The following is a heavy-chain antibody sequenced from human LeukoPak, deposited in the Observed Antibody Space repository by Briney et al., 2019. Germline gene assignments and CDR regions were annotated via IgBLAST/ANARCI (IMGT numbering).Heavy chain of an antibody. CDR3: ATASYSSGPYYYGMDV. CDR1: GFTFRSFA. J-gene: IGHJ6*02. Sequence: GGSLRLSCATSGFTFRSFAMQWVRQAPGKGLEWVAVISYDAGSNQYYSDSVKGRFTISKDNSKNTLYLHMNSLRAEDTALYYCATASYSSGPYYYGMDVWGHGTTVTVSS. V-gene: IGHV3-30-3*01. CDR2: ISYDAGSNQ. D-gene: IGHD6-19*01.